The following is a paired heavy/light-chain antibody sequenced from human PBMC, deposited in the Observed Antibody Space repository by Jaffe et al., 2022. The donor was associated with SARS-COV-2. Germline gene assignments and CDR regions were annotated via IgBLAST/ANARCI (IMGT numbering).Light chain of an antibody. CDR1: QSLLYSATKKNH. J-gene: IGKJ1*01. CDR3: QQYYTSPWT. V-gene: IGKV4-1*01. CDR2: WAS. Sequence: DIVMTQSPDSLAVSLGERTTLNCKSSQSLLYSATKKNHLAWYQQKPGQPPKLLIYWASTRASGVPDRFTGGGSVTDFTLTISSLQAEDVAVYYCQQYYTSPWTFGQGTKVEIK.
Heavy chain of an antibody. V-gene: IGHV4-39*01. D-gene: IGHD5-12*01. J-gene: IGHJ4*02. CDR1: GGSMTSSSYY. CDR2: IYYTGSA. Sequence: QLQLQESGPGLVKPSETLSLTCTVPGGSMTSSSYYWGWIRQAPGKGLEWIGNIYYTGSASYSPSLKSRVTISIDTSKNQFSLKLRSVTTADTAVYFCARGLRQGYQLLWLRDWGQGTLVTVSS. CDR3: ARGLRQGYQLLWLRD.